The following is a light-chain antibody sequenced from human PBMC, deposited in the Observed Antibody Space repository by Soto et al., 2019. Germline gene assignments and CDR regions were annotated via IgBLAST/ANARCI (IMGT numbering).Light chain of an antibody. V-gene: IGLV2-14*03. J-gene: IGLJ2*01. CDR1: SRDIGAYNY. Sequence: QSALTQPASVSGSPGQSITLSCTGTSRDIGAYNYVSWFQQYPGKAPKCMIYDVNNRPSGVSNRFSGSKAGNTASLTISGPQAEDAAVYYCTSYTTSNTLTLGGGTKLTVI. CDR2: DVN. CDR3: TSYTTSNTLT.